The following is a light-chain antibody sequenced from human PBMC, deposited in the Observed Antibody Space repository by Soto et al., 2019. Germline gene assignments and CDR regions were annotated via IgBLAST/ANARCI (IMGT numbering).Light chain of an antibody. CDR2: LGS. V-gene: IGKV2-28*01. J-gene: IGKJ4*01. CDR1: QSLLFNNEYNY. CDR3: QQYNNWPLT. Sequence: DIVMTQSPLSLVVTAGEPASISCRSSQSLLFNNEYNYLDWYLQKPGQSPQLLMYLGSNRAPGVHARFSGTGSGTDFTLQISSVEAEDFAVYFCQQYNNWPLTFGGGTKVDIK.